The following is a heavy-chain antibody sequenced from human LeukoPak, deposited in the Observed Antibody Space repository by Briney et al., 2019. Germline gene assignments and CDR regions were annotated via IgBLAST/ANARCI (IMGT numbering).Heavy chain of an antibody. D-gene: IGHD3-22*01. J-gene: IGHJ4*02. V-gene: IGHV1-2*02. CDR3: ARDYYDSSGYWSDY. CDR2: INPNTGDT. CDR1: GYTFIGYY. Sequence: GASVKVSCKASGYTFIGYYLHWVRQAPGQGLEWMGWINPNTGDTNYAQKFQGRVTMTRDTSISTAYMELSRLRSDDTAVYYCARDYYDSSGYWSDYWGQGTLVTVSS.